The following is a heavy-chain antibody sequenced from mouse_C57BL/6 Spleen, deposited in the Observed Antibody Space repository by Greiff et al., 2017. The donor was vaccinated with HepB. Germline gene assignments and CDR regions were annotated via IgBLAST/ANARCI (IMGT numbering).Heavy chain of an antibody. CDR2: IDPEDGET. J-gene: IGHJ3*01. V-gene: IGHV14-2*01. CDR1: GFNIKDYY. CDR3: ASYASRPAWFAY. Sequence: EVHLVESGAELVKPGASVKLSCTASGFNIKDYYMHWVKQRTEQGLEWIGRIDPEDGETKYAPKFQGKATITADTSSNTAYLQLSSLTSEDTAVYYGASYASRPAWFAYWGQGTLVTVSA. D-gene: IGHD6-5*01.